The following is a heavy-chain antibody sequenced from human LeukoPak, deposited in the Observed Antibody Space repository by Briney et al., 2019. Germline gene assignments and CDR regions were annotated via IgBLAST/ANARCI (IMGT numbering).Heavy chain of an antibody. CDR1: GFTFSHFG. Sequence: GRSLRLSCAASGFTFSHFGMYCVRQAPGRGLEWVAVISYDGGNKYYPDSVKGRFTISRDNAKKSLYLQMNSLRDEDTAVYYCARIVYDSSGYIDYWGQGTLVTVSS. CDR2: ISYDGGNK. V-gene: IGHV3-30*03. J-gene: IGHJ4*02. CDR3: ARIVYDSSGYIDY. D-gene: IGHD3-22*01.